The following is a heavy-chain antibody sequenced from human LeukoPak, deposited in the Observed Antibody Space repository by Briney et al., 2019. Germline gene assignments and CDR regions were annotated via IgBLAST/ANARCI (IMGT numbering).Heavy chain of an antibody. Sequence: EASVKVSCKASGGTFSSTTINWARQAPGQGLEWMGGITPIFRTPNYAQKFQGRVTITAVESMSTAYMELSSLRSEDTAVYYCARGWLAETTVVTPYNYWGQGTLVTVSS. J-gene: IGHJ4*02. D-gene: IGHD2-21*02. CDR1: GGTFSSTT. CDR3: ARGWLAETTVVTPYNY. V-gene: IGHV1-69*13. CDR2: ITPIFRTP.